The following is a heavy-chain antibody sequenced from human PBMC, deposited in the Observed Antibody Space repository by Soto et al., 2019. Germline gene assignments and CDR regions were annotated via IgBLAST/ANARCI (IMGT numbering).Heavy chain of an antibody. CDR3: AKAYSSSWAYYFDY. V-gene: IGHV3-30*18. CDR1: GFTFSCYG. J-gene: IGHJ4*02. D-gene: IGHD6-13*01. CDR2: IAYDGSNK. Sequence: GGSLILSCAASGFTFSCYGMHWVRQAPGKGLEWVAVIAYDGSNKYYAASVKGRFTISRDNSKNTLYLQMNSLRAEDTAVYYCAKAYSSSWAYYFDYWGQGTLVTVSS.